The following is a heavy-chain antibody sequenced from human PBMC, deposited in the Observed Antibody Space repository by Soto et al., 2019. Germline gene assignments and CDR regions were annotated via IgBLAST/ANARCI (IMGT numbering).Heavy chain of an antibody. CDR2: INAGNGNT. J-gene: IGHJ3*02. CDR3: ARDQSPCSSGWYVYALDI. CDR1: GYTFTSYA. Sequence: QVQLVQSGAEVKKPGASVKVSCKASGYTFTSYAMHWVRQAPGQRLEWMGWINAGNGNTKYSQKCQGRVTITRDTAASTTYMELSSLRSEDTAVYYCARDQSPCSSGWYVYALDIWGQGTMVTVSS. D-gene: IGHD6-19*01. V-gene: IGHV1-3*01.